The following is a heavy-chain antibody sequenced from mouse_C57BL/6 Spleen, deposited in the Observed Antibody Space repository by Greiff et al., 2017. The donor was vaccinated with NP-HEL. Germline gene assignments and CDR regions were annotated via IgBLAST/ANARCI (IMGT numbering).Heavy chain of an antibody. CDR1: GFTFSDYY. Sequence: EVQGVESGGGLVQPGGSMKLSCTASGFTFSDYYMAWVRQVPEKGLEWVANINYDCGSSSYLYSLKSRFIISIDNAKYILCLQMSNLKSEDSGTYDCARHSAGYWFAYWGQGTLLTVSA. CDR2: INYDCGSS. CDR3: ARHSAGYWFAY. D-gene: IGHD3-2*02. V-gene: IGHV5-16*01. J-gene: IGHJ3*01.